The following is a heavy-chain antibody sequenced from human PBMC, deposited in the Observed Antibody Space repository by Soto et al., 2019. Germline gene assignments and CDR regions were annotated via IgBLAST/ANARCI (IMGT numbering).Heavy chain of an antibody. J-gene: IGHJ6*02. CDR3: AKAPAMVYYYYNGMDV. Sequence: PGGSLRLSCAASGFTVSSNYMSWVRQTPGKGLEWVSVIYSGGSTYFADSVKGRFTISRDNSKNTLYLQMNSLRAEDTAVYYCAKAPAMVYYYYNGMDVWGQGTTVTVSS. CDR2: IYSGGST. V-gene: IGHV3-66*01. CDR1: GFTVSSNY. D-gene: IGHD5-18*01.